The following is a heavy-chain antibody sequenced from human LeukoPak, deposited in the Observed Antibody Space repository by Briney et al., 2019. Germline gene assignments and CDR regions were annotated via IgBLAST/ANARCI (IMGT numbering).Heavy chain of an antibody. CDR1: GFTFSSYW. CDR3: ASDSGMWGAFGI. D-gene: IGHD3-10*01. V-gene: IGHV3-74*01. Sequence: GGSLRLSCAASGFTFSSYWMHWVRQAPGKGLVWVSRINSDGSSTSYADSVKGRFTISRDNAKNTLYLQMNSLRAEDTAVYYCASDSGMWGAFGIWGQGTMVTVSS. CDR2: INSDGSST. J-gene: IGHJ3*02.